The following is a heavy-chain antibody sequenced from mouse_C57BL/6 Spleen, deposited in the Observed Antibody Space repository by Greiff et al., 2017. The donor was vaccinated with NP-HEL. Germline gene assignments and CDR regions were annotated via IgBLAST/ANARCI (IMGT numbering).Heavy chain of an antibody. Sequence: VHVKQSGPELVKPGASVKISCKASGYSFTDYNMNWVKQSNGKSLEWIGVINPNYGTTSYNQKFKGKATLTVDQSSSTAYMQLNSLTSEDSAVYYCASCGKLGYYAMDYWGQGTSVTVSS. CDR1: GYSFTDYN. CDR2: INPNYGTT. V-gene: IGHV1-39*01. D-gene: IGHD4-1*01. CDR3: ASCGKLGYYAMDY. J-gene: IGHJ4*01.